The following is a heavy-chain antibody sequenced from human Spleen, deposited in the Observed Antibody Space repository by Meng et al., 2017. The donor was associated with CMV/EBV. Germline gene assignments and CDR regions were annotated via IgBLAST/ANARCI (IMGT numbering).Heavy chain of an antibody. CDR2: ISTSSSYI. V-gene: IGHV3-21*01. CDR1: GFTFSSYS. J-gene: IGHJ4*02. CDR3: ARNYYSRYYYFDY. Sequence: GGSLRLSCAASGFTFSSYSMNWVRQAPGKGLEWVSYISTSSSYIYYADPVKGRFTVYRDNAKNSLYLQMNSLRAEDTAVYYCARNYYSRYYYFDYWGQGTLVTVSS. D-gene: IGHD3-22*01.